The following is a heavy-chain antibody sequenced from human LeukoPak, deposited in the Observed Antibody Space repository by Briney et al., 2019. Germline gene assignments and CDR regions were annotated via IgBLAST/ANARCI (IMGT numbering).Heavy chain of an antibody. CDR1: GFTLSSYG. V-gene: IGHV3-30*18. CDR2: ISYDGSNK. D-gene: IGHD2-15*01. Sequence: GGSLRLSCAASGFTLSSYGMHWVRQAPGKGLEWVAVISYDGSNKYYADSVKGRFTISRDNSKNTLYLQMNSLRAEDTAVYYCAKDKGSCSGGSCYSYYYGMDVWGQGTTVTVSS. J-gene: IGHJ6*02. CDR3: AKDKGSCSGGSCYSYYYGMDV.